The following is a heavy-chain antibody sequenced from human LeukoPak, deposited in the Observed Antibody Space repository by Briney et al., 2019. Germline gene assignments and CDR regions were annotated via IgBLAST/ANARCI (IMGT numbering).Heavy chain of an antibody. D-gene: IGHD5-12*01. CDR1: GGSISSYY. CDR2: IYYSGST. V-gene: IGHV4-59*01. CDR3: ARDLGVATILGDYYYGMDV. Sequence: SETLSLTCTVSGGSISSYYWSWIRQPPGKGLEWIGHIYYSGSTNYNPSLKSRVTISVDTSKNQFSLKLSSVTAADTAVYYCARDLGVATILGDYYYGMDVWGQGTTVTVSS. J-gene: IGHJ6*02.